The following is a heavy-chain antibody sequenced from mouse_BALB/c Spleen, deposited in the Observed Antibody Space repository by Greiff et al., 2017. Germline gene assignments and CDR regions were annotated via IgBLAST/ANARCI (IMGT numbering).Heavy chain of an antibody. CDR1: GFSLTSYG. Sequence: VQGVESGPGLVAPSQSLSITCTVSGFSLTSYGVHWVRQPPGKGLEWLGVIWAGGSTNYNSALMSRLSISKDNSKSQVFLKMNSLQTDDTAMYYCARLYGSRNWYFDVWGAGTTVTVSA. J-gene: IGHJ1*01. D-gene: IGHD1-1*01. V-gene: IGHV2-9*02. CDR3: ARLYGSRNWYFDV. CDR2: IWAGGST.